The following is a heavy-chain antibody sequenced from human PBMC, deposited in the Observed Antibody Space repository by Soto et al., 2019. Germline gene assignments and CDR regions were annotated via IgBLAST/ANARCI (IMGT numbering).Heavy chain of an antibody. CDR2: ISWNSGSI. Sequence: GGSLRLSCAASGFTFDDYAMHWVRQAPGKGLEWVSGISWNSGSIGYADSVKGRFTISRDNAKNSLYLQMNSLRAEDRALYYCAKDISVEGQLGSFDYWGQGTLVTVSS. CDR1: GFTFDDYA. V-gene: IGHV3-9*01. J-gene: IGHJ4*02. D-gene: IGHD6-6*01. CDR3: AKDISVEGQLGSFDY.